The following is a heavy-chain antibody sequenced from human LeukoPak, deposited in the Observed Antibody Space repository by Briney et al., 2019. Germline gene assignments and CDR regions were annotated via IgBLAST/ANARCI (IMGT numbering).Heavy chain of an antibody. CDR3: VRYVVAYRVLDI. D-gene: IGHD2-21*01. CDR2: IRNKGYGGTT. Sequence: GGSLRLSCAASGFTVSDYYMTWVRQAPGKGLEWVGVIRNKGYGGTTEYAASVKGRFTISSDDSESIAWLQMNSLKTEDTAVYYCVRYVVAYRVLDIWGQGTTVTVSS. J-gene: IGHJ3*02. CDR1: GFTVSDYY. V-gene: IGHV3-71*01.